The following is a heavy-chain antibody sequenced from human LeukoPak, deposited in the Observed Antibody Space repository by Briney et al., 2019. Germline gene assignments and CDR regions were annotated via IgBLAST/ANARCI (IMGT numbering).Heavy chain of an antibody. V-gene: IGHV4-31*03. J-gene: IGHJ4*02. CDR3: ARGDQQEDYFVY. CDR1: GGSISSCGYY. CDR2: IYYSGST. Sequence: PSQTLSLTCTVSGGSISSCGYYWSWIPQHPGKDLEGIGYIYYSGSTYYNPSLKSRATISVDTTKNQFSLKLSSVTGADTAVYYCARGDQQEDYFVYWGQGTLVTVSS.